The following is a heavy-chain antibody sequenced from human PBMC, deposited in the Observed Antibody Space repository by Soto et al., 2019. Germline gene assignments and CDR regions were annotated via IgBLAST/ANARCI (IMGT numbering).Heavy chain of an antibody. D-gene: IGHD3-3*02. CDR1: GDSIYGDF. CDR2: MYYGGST. Sequence: SETLSLTCTVSGDSIYGDFWSWIRQLPGKALEWIGYMYYGGSTNYNPSLKGRGTISVDTSKNQFSLTLRSVTAADTAMYYCARVWRGGHPYYHFTNWGHGTLVTVSS. J-gene: IGHJ4*01. CDR3: ARVWRGGHPYYHFTN. V-gene: IGHV4-59*01.